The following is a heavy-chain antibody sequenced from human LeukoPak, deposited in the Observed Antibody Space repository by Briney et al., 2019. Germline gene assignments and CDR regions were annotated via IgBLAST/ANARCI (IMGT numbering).Heavy chain of an antibody. V-gene: IGHV3-33*01. CDR1: GFTFTNYA. D-gene: IGHD6-19*01. CDR3: ARDRDSSDWYNEVFDY. J-gene: IGHJ4*02. CDR2: IWDDGGNK. Sequence: GGSLRLSSAASGFTFTNYAMHWVRQAPGKGMEWVAVIWDDGGNKFYADSVKGRFTISRDNSKNTLYLQMNSLRAEDTAVYYCARDRDSSDWYNEVFDYLCRASLVTVSS.